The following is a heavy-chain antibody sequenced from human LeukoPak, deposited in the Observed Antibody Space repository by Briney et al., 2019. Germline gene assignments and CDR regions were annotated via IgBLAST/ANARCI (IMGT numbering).Heavy chain of an antibody. CDR1: GYTFTGYY. Sequence: ASVTVSCKASGYTFTGYYMHWVRQAPGQGLEWMGWINPNSGGTNYAQKFQGRVTMTRDTSISTAYMELSRLRSDDTAVYYCAREAEMATMGDWFDPWGQGTLVTVSS. CDR3: AREAEMATMGDWFDP. D-gene: IGHD5-24*01. CDR2: INPNSGGT. V-gene: IGHV1-2*02. J-gene: IGHJ5*02.